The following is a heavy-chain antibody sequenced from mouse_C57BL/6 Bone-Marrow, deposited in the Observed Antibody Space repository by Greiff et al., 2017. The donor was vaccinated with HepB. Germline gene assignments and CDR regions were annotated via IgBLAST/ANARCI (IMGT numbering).Heavy chain of an antibody. D-gene: IGHD1-1*01. V-gene: IGHV1-59*01. J-gene: IGHJ1*03. CDR1: GYTFTSYW. Sequence: QVQLQQPGAELVRPGTSVKLSCKASGYTFTSYWMHWVKQRPGQGLGWIGVIDPSDSYTNYNQKFKGKATLTVDTSSSTAYMQLSSLTSEDSAVYYCALFTTVVATEHWYFDVWGTGTTVTVSS. CDR3: ALFTTVVATEHWYFDV. CDR2: IDPSDSYT.